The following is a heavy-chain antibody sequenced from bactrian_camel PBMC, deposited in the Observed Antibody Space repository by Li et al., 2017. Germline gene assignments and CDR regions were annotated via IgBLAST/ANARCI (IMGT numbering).Heavy chain of an antibody. V-gene: IGHV3S1*01. D-gene: IGHD4*01. Sequence: HVQLVESGGGSVQSGGSLRLSCTASGFTVSWYCLGWFRQAPGKEREGVAVIYTAGGRTYYTDSVRGRFTISQDAAKNTVYLQMNSLKTEDMAMYYCASHEQRWYYVDYGEYNYWGQGTQVTVS. CDR2: IYTAGGRT. CDR1: GFTVSWYC. CDR3: ASHEQRWYYVDYGEYNY. J-gene: IGHJ4*01.